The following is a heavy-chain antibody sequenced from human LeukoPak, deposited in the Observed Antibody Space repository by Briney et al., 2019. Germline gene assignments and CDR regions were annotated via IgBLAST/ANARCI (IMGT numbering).Heavy chain of an antibody. V-gene: IGHV4-34*01. J-gene: IGHJ6*03. Sequence: SETLSLTCAVYGGSFSGYYWSWIRQPPGKGLEWIGEINHSGSTNYNPSLKSRVTISVDTSKNQFSLKLSSVTAADTAVYYCARALVAAGGYMDVWGKGTTVTASS. D-gene: IGHD6-13*01. CDR3: ARALVAAGGYMDV. CDR1: GGSFSGYY. CDR2: INHSGST.